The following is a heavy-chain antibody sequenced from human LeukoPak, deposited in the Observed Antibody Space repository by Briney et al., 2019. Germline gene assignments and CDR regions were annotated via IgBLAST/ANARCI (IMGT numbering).Heavy chain of an antibody. J-gene: IGHJ4*02. CDR1: GFTFSSYA. Sequence: GRSLRLSCAASGFTFSSYAMHWARQAPGKGLEWVAVISYDGSNKYYADSVKGRFTISRDNSKNTLYLQMDSLRAEDTAFYYCARVGCSSTSCTRPFDYWGQGTLVTVSS. CDR3: ARVGCSSTSCTRPFDY. CDR2: ISYDGSNK. V-gene: IGHV3-30*04. D-gene: IGHD2-2*01.